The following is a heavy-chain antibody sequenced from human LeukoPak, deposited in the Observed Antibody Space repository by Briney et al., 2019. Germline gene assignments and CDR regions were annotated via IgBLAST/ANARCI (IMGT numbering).Heavy chain of an antibody. D-gene: IGHD6-13*01. CDR1: GYTFTSYD. Sequence: ASVKVSCKASGYTFTSYDINWVRQATGQGLEWMGWMNPNSGNTGYAQKFQGRVTMTRNTSISTAYMELSSLRSEDTAVYYCARGFLVAAAGTTLQYYYYGMDVWGQGTTVTVSS. V-gene: IGHV1-8*01. CDR3: ARGFLVAAAGTTLQYYYYGMDV. CDR2: MNPNSGNT. J-gene: IGHJ6*02.